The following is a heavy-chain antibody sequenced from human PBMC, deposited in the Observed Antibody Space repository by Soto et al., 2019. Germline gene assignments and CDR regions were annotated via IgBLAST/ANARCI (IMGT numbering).Heavy chain of an antibody. Sequence: QVQLVQSGAEVKKPGASVKVSCKASGYTFTSYHMHWVRQAPGQGLEWMGIISPSGADTSYAQKFQCRVTMTRDTSTSTVYMELSSLKSEDTAVYYCASQGYSSGWSTAGYWGQGTLVTVSS. CDR3: ASQGYSSGWSTAGY. V-gene: IGHV1-46*01. CDR2: ISPSGADT. J-gene: IGHJ4*02. CDR1: GYTFTSYH. D-gene: IGHD6-25*01.